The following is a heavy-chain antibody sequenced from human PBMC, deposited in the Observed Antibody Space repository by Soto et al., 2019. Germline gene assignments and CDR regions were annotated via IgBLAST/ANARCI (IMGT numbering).Heavy chain of an antibody. Sequence: GGSLRLSCAASGFTFSDHYMAWIRQAPGKGLEIVAHMSGSGSSEDYGDSVKGRFSIFRENSKNLLFLQMFFLRAEDTAVYYCARRAITATTNWGAFDVWGQGTVVTVSS. CDR1: GFTFSDHY. D-gene: IGHD1-20*01. CDR2: MSGSGSSE. V-gene: IGHV3-11*01. CDR3: ARRAITATTNWGAFDV. J-gene: IGHJ3*01.